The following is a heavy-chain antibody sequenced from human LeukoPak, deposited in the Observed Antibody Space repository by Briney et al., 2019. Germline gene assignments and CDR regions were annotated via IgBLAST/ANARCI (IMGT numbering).Heavy chain of an antibody. CDR1: GYTFTGYY. Sequence: VASVKVSCKASGYTFTGYYMHWVRQAPGQGLEWMGWINPNSGGTNYAQKFQGRVTMTTDTSTSTAYMELRSLRSDDTAVYYCARDRGYDILTGYWNPRWFHRGQGTLVTVSS. V-gene: IGHV1-2*02. J-gene: IGHJ4*02. CDR3: ARDRGYDILTGYWNPRWFH. D-gene: IGHD3-9*01. CDR2: INPNSGGT.